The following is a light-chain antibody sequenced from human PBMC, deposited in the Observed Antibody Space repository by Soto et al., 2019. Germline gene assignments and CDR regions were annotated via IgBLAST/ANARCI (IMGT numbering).Light chain of an antibody. CDR2: GAS. CDR1: QSITSSY. CDR3: QQYNSSPPMYT. V-gene: IGKV3-20*01. Sequence: PGDRATLSCRTSQSITSSYLAWYQQRPGRAPRLLIYGASSRATGIPDRFSGSGSGTDFTLTISRLEPEDFAVYYCQQYNSSPPMYTFGQGTKLEIK. J-gene: IGKJ2*01.